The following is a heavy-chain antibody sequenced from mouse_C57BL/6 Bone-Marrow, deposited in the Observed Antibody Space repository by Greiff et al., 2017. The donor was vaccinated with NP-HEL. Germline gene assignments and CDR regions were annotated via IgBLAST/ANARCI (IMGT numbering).Heavy chain of an antibody. V-gene: IGHV1-15*01. CDR2: IDPETGGT. CDR1: GYTFTDYE. Sequence: VQLQQSGAELVRPGASVTLSCKASGYTFTDYEMHWVKQTPVHGLEWIGAIDPETGGTAYNQKFKGKAILTVDKSSSTAYMELLSLTSEDSAVYYCTIYYSNYCYAMDYWGQGTSVTVSS. D-gene: IGHD2-5*01. J-gene: IGHJ4*01. CDR3: TIYYSNYCYAMDY.